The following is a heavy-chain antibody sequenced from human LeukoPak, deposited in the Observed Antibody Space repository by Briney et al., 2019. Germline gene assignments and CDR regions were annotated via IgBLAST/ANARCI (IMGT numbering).Heavy chain of an antibody. CDR1: GFTFRSYS. CDR2: ISSTSSTI. V-gene: IGHV3-48*02. J-gene: IGHJ3*02. D-gene: IGHD3-22*01. Sequence: PAGSLTLSCAASGFTFRSYSMHWVRQAPGKGLEWVAYISSTSSTIYYADSVKGRFTISRDNAKNSLYLQTNSLRDEDTAVYYCARAAPYYYDSSGYSAFDSWGQGTMVTVS. CDR3: ARAAPYYYDSSGYSAFDS.